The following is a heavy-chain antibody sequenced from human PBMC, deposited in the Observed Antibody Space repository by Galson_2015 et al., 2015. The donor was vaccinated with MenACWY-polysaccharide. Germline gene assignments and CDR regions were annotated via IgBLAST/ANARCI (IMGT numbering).Heavy chain of an antibody. J-gene: IGHJ2*01. V-gene: IGHV3-53*01. Sequence: SLRLSCAASGFTVSSNYMSWVRQAPGKGLEWVSVIYSGGSTYYADAGKGRFTISRDSSKNTVYLQMNSLRADDTAVYYCARDRGYNWNDWYFDLRGRGTLVTVSS. D-gene: IGHD1-1*01. CDR2: IYSGGST. CDR3: ARDRGYNWNDWYFDL. CDR1: GFTVSSNY.